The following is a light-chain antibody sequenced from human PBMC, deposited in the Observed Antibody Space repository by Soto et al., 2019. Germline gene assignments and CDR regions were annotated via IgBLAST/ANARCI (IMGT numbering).Light chain of an antibody. CDR2: DVS. CDR1: ISDVSGYNF. V-gene: IGLV2-14*03. J-gene: IGLJ1*01. CDR3: SSYTSSNTYV. Sequence: QSVLTQPASVSGSPGQSITISCTGTISDVSGYNFVSWYQQYPGVAPKLMIYDVSNRPSGVSNRFSGSKSGNTASLTISGLQAEDEADYYCSSYTSSNTYVFGTGTKVTVL.